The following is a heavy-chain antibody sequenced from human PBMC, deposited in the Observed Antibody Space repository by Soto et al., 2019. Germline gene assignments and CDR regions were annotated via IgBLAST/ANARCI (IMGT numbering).Heavy chain of an antibody. CDR2: IVADGTGL. CDR1: GFRFSNYG. CDR3: ARDDDLPGDGLDH. Sequence: QVQLVESGGGVVQPGRSLRLSCAASGFRFSNYGMHWVRQAPGKGLEWLAVIVADGTGLHYADSVRGRFTISRDNSKKTLYLQPNSLGADDAAIYFCARDDDLPGDGLDHWGQGTLVTVSS. J-gene: IGHJ4*02. V-gene: IGHV3-33*01.